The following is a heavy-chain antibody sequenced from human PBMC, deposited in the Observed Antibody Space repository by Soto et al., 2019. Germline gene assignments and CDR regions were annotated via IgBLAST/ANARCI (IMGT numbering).Heavy chain of an antibody. J-gene: IGHJ4*02. D-gene: IGHD3-22*01. V-gene: IGHV5-10-1*01. CDR3: ARSGAGDYYDGSGYYLIY. Sequence: LGQSRKTSCKRAGHIFTSYWISWVRQMPGKGLEWMGRIDPSDSYTNYSPSFQGHVTISADKSISTAYLKGSSLKASDTAMYYCARSGAGDYYDGSGYYLIYWGQGTLVTVSS. CDR1: GHIFTSYW. CDR2: IDPSDSYT.